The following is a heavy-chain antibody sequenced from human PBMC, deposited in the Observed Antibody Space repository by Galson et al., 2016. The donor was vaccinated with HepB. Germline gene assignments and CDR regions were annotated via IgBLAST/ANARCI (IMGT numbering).Heavy chain of an antibody. CDR2: IDWNDDK. D-gene: IGHD4-17*01. J-gene: IGHJ4*02. Sequence: PALVKPTQTLTLTCTLSGMSVSTRALRVSWIRQPPGKALEWLARIDWNDDKLYRTSLQTRLTIFTDTSKNQVVLRMSNMDPVDTATYYCARHGRGDYVSLDDWGQGTLVTVSS. CDR1: GMSVSTRALR. V-gene: IGHV2-70*04. CDR3: ARHGRGDYVSLDD.